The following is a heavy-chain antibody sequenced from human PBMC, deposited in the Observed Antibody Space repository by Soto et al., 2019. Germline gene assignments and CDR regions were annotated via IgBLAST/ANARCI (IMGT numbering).Heavy chain of an antibody. D-gene: IGHD5-18*01. Sequence: QVQLVQSGAEVKKPGSSVKVSCKASGGTFSSYAISWVRQAPGQGLEWMGGIIPIFGTANYAQKFQGRVTITADESTSTAYMELSSLRSEDTAVYYCARTGYSYTSFGDYYYGMDVWGQGTTVTVSS. CDR3: ARTGYSYTSFGDYYYGMDV. V-gene: IGHV1-69*12. J-gene: IGHJ6*02. CDR2: IIPIFGTA. CDR1: GGTFSSYA.